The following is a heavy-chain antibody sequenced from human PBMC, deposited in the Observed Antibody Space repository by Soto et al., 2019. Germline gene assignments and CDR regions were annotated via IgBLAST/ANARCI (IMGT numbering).Heavy chain of an antibody. CDR3: AREGEMATILDY. V-gene: IGHV1-69*13. CDR2: IIPIFGTA. J-gene: IGHJ4*02. CDR1: GGTFSSYA. Sequence: GASVKVSCKASGGTFSSYAISWVRQAPGQGLEWMGGIIPIFGTANYAQKFQGRVTITADESTSTAYMELSSLRSEDTAVYYCAREGEMATILDYWGQGTLVTVSS. D-gene: IGHD5-12*01.